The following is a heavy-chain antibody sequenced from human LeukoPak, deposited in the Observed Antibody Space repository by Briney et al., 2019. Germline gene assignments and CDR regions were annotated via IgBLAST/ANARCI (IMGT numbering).Heavy chain of an antibody. Sequence: SETLSLTCTVSGGSISDYYWNWIRQPPGKGLEWIGYIYYSGSTNKNPSLNSRVTMSIDTSKKQFSLKLSSVTAADTAVYYCARVNYDSSGYFDYWGQGTLVTVSS. CDR1: GGSISDYY. CDR2: IYYSGST. J-gene: IGHJ4*02. CDR3: ARVNYDSSGYFDY. D-gene: IGHD3-22*01. V-gene: IGHV4-59*01.